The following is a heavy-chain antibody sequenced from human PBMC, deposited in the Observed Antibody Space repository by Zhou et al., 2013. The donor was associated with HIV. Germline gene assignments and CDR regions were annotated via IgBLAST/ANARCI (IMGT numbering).Heavy chain of an antibody. Sequence: QVQLVQSGAEVKKPGSSVKVSCKASGGTFSTYAISWVRQAPGQGLEWMGGIIPIFGTTKYAQKFQGRVTITRDTSASTAYMELRSLRSDDTAVYYCARGEGSYDSSGYYYWGQGTLVTVSS. CDR1: GGTFSTYA. J-gene: IGHJ4*02. CDR2: IIPIFGTT. D-gene: IGHD3-22*01. CDR3: ARGEGSYDSSGYYY. V-gene: IGHV1-69*05.